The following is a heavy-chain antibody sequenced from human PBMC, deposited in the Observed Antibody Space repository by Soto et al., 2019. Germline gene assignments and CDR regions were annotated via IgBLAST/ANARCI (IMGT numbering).Heavy chain of an antibody. CDR3: AIAAYCSGATCYSGYNWFDP. CDR2: FDPENDET. D-gene: IGHD2-2*01. J-gene: IGHJ5*02. CDR1: GYTLSEVS. V-gene: IGHV1-24*01. Sequence: ASVKVSCKVSGYTLSEVSIHWVRQTPGKGLEWMGGFDPENDETSYAQKFQGRVTLTEDTSTDTAYLELSSLRSEDTAIYYCAIAAYCSGATCYSGYNWFDPWGQGTQVTVSS.